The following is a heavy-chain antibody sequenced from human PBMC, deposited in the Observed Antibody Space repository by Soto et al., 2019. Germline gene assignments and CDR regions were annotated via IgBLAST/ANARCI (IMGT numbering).Heavy chain of an antibody. J-gene: IGHJ4*02. Sequence: QLQLVQSGAEVKKPGASVKVSCKASGYTFTSYDLNWVRQATGQGLEWMGWRNPNSGTTGYAQKFQGRDTMTRNTSIMTAYMELNSLRSEDTAVYYCASEKVGANDDWGQGTLVTVSS. CDR3: ASEKVGANDD. V-gene: IGHV1-8*01. D-gene: IGHD1-26*01. CDR2: RNPNSGTT. CDR1: GYTFTSYD.